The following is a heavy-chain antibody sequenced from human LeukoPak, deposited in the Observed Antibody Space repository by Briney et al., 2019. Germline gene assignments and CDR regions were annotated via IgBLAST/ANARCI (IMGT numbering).Heavy chain of an antibody. V-gene: IGHV4-39*01. CDR3: AKSLGEGFDY. CDR2: IFYSGTT. CDR1: GGSMSSRRYY. D-gene: IGHD3-10*01. Sequence: PSETLSLTCTVSGGSMSSRRYYWNWIRQSPGKGLEWIGNIFYSGTTYYTPSLKSRVTISLDTSKNQFSLKVNSVTAADTAVYYCAKSLGEGFDYWGQGTLVTVSS. J-gene: IGHJ4*02.